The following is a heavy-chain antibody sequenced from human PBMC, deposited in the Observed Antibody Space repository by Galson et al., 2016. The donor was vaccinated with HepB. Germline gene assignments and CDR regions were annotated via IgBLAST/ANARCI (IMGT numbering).Heavy chain of an antibody. D-gene: IGHD6-13*01. J-gene: IGHJ4*01. CDR3: ARHLTTSGTRGFDY. Sequence: GTLSLTCSVSGGSISTTRWWSWVRQPQGKGLEWIGETFVDGNTHYHPSLTSRITISVDKSKNQLSLKLMSVTAADTAVYYCARHLTTSGTRGFDYWGPGTQVTVSS. CDR1: GGSISTTRW. V-gene: IGHV4-4*02. CDR2: TFVDGNT.